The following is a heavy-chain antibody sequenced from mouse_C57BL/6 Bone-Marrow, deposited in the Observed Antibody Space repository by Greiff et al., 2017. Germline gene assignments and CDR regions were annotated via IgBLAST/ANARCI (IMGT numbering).Heavy chain of an antibody. CDR1: GFNIKDDY. CDR2: IDPENGDT. Sequence: VQLKQSGAELVRPGASVKLSCTASGFNIKDDYMHWVKQRPEQGLEWIGWIDPENGDTEYASNFQGKATITADTSSNTAYLQLSSLTSEDTAVYYCTTGPDFDYWGQGTTLTVSS. CDR3: TTGPDFDY. V-gene: IGHV14-4*01. D-gene: IGHD3-1*01. J-gene: IGHJ2*01.